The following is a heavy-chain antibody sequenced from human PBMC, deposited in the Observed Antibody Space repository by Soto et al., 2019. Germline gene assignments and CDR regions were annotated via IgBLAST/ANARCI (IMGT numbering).Heavy chain of an antibody. CDR3: ARERPDGTRLDP. Sequence: QVQLQESGPGLVKPSQTLSLTCTVSGGSISSGDYYWSWIRQPPGKGLEWIGYIYYSGNTYYSPFLHRRFTTSVDTSKNQFSLKLSSVTAADPSVYYCARERPDGTRLDPWGQGTLVTVSS. V-gene: IGHV4-30-4*01. CDR2: IYYSGNT. D-gene: IGHD2-2*01. CDR1: GGSISSGDYY. J-gene: IGHJ5*02.